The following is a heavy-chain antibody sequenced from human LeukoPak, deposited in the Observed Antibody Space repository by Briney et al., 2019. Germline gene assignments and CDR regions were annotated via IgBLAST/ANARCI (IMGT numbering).Heavy chain of an antibody. CDR3: VRDQFFSFDY. CDR2: ISGTSSLI. J-gene: IGHJ4*02. CDR1: RFTLSTYW. V-gene: IGHV3-48*02. D-gene: IGHD3-3*01. Sequence: GGSLRLSCAASRFTLSTYWMSWVRQAPGKGLEWVPYISGTSSLIYYADSVKGRFTISRDNAKNSLYLQMNSLRDEDTAVYYCVRDQFFSFDYWGQGTLVTVSS.